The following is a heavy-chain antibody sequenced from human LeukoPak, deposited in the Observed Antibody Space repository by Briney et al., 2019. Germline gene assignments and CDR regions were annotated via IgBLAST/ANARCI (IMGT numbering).Heavy chain of an antibody. CDR1: GFTFSSYW. CDR2: IKQDGSEK. CDR3: ARLGTDVIVPAAIGSYNWFDP. Sequence: PGGSLRLSFAASGFTFSSYWMSWVRQAPGKGLEWVANIKQDGSEKYYVDSVKGRFTISRDNAKNSLYLQMNSLRAEDTAVYYCARLGTDVIVPAAIGSYNWFDPWGQGTLVTVSS. D-gene: IGHD2-2*02. V-gene: IGHV3-7*01. J-gene: IGHJ5*02.